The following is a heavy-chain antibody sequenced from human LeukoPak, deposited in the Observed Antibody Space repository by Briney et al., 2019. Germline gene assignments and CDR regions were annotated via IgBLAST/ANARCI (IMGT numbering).Heavy chain of an antibody. D-gene: IGHD3-10*01. V-gene: IGHV3-20*04. CDR2: INWNGGST. J-gene: IGHJ6*03. CDR3: ARVGELWFGLNYYYYMDV. CDR1: GFTFDDYG. Sequence: GGSLRLSCAASGFTFDDYGMNWVRQAPGKGLKWVSGINWNGGSTGYAESVKGRFTISRDNAKNSLYLQMNSLRAEDTGLYYCARVGELWFGLNYYYYMDVWGKGTTVTVSS.